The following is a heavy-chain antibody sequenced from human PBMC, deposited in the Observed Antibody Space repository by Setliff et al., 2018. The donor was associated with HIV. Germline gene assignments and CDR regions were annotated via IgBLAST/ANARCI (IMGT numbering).Heavy chain of an antibody. CDR2: IDSSGTT. CDR1: GGSFGVYR. Sequence: ETLSLTCTISGGSFGVYRWSWIRQSAGRGLEWIGRIDSSGTTDYKPPLKGRVAIPVDTSRNQFSLRVTSVTAADTAVYFCARDRHSSGLGSYGPWGPGILVT. J-gene: IGHJ5*02. V-gene: IGHV4-4*07. CDR3: ARDRHSSGLGSYGP. D-gene: IGHD3-10*01.